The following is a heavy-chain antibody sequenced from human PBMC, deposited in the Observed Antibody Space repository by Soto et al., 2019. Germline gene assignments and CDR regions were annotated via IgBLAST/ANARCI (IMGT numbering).Heavy chain of an antibody. Sequence: GASVKVSCKASGYTFTGYYMHWVRQAPGQGLEWMGWINPNSGGTNYAQKFQGWVIMTRDTSISTAYMELSRLRSDDTAVYYCASHRENGYSSGWYYFDYWGQGTLVTVSS. CDR1: GYTFTGYY. D-gene: IGHD6-19*01. CDR2: INPNSGGT. V-gene: IGHV1-2*04. J-gene: IGHJ4*02. CDR3: ASHRENGYSSGWYYFDY.